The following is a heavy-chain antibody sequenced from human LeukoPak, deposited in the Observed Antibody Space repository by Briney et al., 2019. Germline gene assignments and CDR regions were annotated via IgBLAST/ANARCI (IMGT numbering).Heavy chain of an antibody. J-gene: IGHJ3*02. D-gene: IGHD3-10*01. CDR1: GGSFSGYY. Sequence: SETLSLTCAVYGGSFSGYYWSWIRQPPGKGLEWIGEINHSGSTNYNPSLKSRVTISVDTSKNQFSLKLSSVTAADTAVYYCARLPLGDAFDIWGQGTMITVSS. CDR2: INHSGST. CDR3: ARLPLGDAFDI. V-gene: IGHV4-34*01.